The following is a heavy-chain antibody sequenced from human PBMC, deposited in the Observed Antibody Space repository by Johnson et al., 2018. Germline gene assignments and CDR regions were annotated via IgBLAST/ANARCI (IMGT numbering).Heavy chain of an antibody. Sequence: EVQLVETGGGLVKPGGSLRLSCVGSGFTFSSYSMNWVRQAPGKGLEWVSSISSSSMYTYYAVSVKGRFTISRDNAKNSLFLQMKTLRAEDTAVYYCAREVAVTGTGAFDIWGQGTMVTVSS. CDR1: GFTFSSYS. CDR2: ISSSSMYT. J-gene: IGHJ3*02. D-gene: IGHD6-19*01. CDR3: AREVAVTGTGAFDI. V-gene: IGHV3-21*01.